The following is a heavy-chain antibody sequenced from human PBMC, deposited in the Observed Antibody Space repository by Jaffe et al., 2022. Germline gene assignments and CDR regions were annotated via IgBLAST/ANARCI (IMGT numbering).Heavy chain of an antibody. J-gene: IGHJ4*02. D-gene: IGHD2-15*01. CDR3: TTSPPYCSGGSCYPPFGYYYFDY. V-gene: IGHV3-15*01. Sequence: EVQLVESGGGLVKPGGSLRLSCAASGFTFSNAWMSWVRQAPGKGLEWVGRIKSKTDGGTTDYAAPVKGRFTISRDDSKNTLYLQMNSLKTEDTAVYYCTTSPPYCSGGSCYPPFGYYYFDYWGQGTLVTVSS. CDR1: GFTFSNAW. CDR2: IKSKTDGGTT.